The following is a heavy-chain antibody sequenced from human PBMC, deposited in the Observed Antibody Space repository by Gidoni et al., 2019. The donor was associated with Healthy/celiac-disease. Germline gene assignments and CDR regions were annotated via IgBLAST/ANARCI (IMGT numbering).Heavy chain of an antibody. Sequence: VHLVQSGGGLVQPGGSLQLSCAAYRFPFSGSAMNWVRQPSGKGLGWVGRIRSKANRYATAYAASVKGRYTISRDDSKNTAYLQMNSRKTEDTAVYYCTGYYYDSSGYYYYWGQGTLVTVSS. V-gene: IGHV3-73*02. CDR3: TGYYYDSSGYYYY. J-gene: IGHJ4*02. CDR1: RFPFSGSA. CDR2: IRSKANRYAT. D-gene: IGHD3-22*01.